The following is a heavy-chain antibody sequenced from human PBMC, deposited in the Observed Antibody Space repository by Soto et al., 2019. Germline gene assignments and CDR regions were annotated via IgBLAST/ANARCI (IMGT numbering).Heavy chain of an antibody. CDR2: INDDNGNT. D-gene: IGHD6-13*01. Sequence: ASVKVSCKASGYSFTTYAMHWVRQAPGQRLEWMGWINDDNGNTKYSQKFHGRVTITRDTSASIAYMELSSLRSEDTAVYYCARRSSSSWYSYFDYWGQGALVTVSS. V-gene: IGHV1-3*01. CDR1: GYSFTTYA. CDR3: ARRSSSSWYSYFDY. J-gene: IGHJ4*02.